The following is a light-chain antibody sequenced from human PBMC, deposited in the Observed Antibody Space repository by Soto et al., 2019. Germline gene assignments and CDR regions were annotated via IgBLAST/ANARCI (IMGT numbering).Light chain of an antibody. Sequence: QSALTQPRSVSGSPGQSVTISCTGTSSDVGTYNYVSWYQQHPGKAPKLMIYDVTKRPSGVPDRFSGSKFGNTASLTISGLQAEDEADYYCCSYARSFTVRFGGGTKLTVL. J-gene: IGLJ2*01. V-gene: IGLV2-11*01. CDR3: CSYARSFTVR. CDR1: SSDVGTYNY. CDR2: DVT.